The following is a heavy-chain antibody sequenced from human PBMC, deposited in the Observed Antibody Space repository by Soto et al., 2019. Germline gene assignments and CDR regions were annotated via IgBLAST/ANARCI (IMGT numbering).Heavy chain of an antibody. V-gene: IGHV1-2*02. D-gene: IGHD3-22*01. J-gene: IGHJ5*02. CDR1: GYSFTGYY. CDR3: AREFYYDSSGYSNWFDP. CDR2: INPNSGAT. Sequence: ASVKVSCKXSGYSFTGYYIHWVRQAPGQGLEWMGWINPNSGATNYAQKFQGRVTMTGDTSISTAYMELKRLRSDDTAVYYCAREFYYDSSGYSNWFDPWGQGTLVTVSS.